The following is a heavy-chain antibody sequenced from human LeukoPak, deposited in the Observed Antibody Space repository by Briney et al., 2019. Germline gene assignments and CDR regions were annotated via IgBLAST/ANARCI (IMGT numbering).Heavy chain of an antibody. CDR1: GGTFSSYA. D-gene: IGHD5/OR15-5a*01. CDR3: ARETLPSGLDY. J-gene: IGHJ4*02. Sequence: GASVKVSCKASGGTFSSYAISWVRQAPGQGLEWMGWINPNSGGTNYAQKFQGRVTMTRDTSISTAYMELSRLRSDDTAVYYCARETLPSGLDYWGQGTLVTVSS. V-gene: IGHV1-2*02. CDR2: INPNSGGT.